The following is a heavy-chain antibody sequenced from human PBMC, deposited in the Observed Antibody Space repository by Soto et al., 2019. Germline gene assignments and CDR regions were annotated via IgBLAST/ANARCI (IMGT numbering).Heavy chain of an antibody. CDR3: ARQVGDYSYGFSRRPAKYYMDV. CDR1: GGSISSSSYY. V-gene: IGHV4-39*01. CDR2: IYYSGST. D-gene: IGHD5-18*01. Sequence: TLSLTCTVSGGSISSSSYYWGWIRQPPGKGLEWIGSIYYSGSTYYNPSLKSRVTISVDTSKNQFSLKLSSVTAADTAVYYCARQVGDYSYGFSRRPAKYYMDVWGKGTTVTVSS. J-gene: IGHJ6*03.